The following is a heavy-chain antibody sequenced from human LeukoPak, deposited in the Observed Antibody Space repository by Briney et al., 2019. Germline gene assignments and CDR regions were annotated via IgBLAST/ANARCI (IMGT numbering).Heavy chain of an antibody. CDR1: GGSIRSGNYY. CDR3: ARVNPSNFDY. J-gene: IGHJ4*02. V-gene: IGHV4-39*01. D-gene: IGHD1-14*01. CDR2: IYSTGSV. Sequence: SETLSLTCSVSGGSIRSGNYYWGWVRQPPGKGLEWIGSIYSTGSVHYNPSLKSRVTITADTSKNQFSLKVTSVTAADTAVYYCARVNPSNFDYWGQGTLVTVSS.